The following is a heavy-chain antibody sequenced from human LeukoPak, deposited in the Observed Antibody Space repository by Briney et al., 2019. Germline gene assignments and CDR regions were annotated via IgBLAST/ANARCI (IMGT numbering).Heavy chain of an antibody. CDR1: GFTFSSYA. D-gene: IGHD2-2*01. Sequence: GRSLRLSCAASGFTFSSYAMHWVRQAPAKGLERVAVIWYDGSNENYGDSVKGRFTISRDNSKNTLYLQMSSLRAEDTAVYYCARHYCSRADCYADSFDVWGQGTMVTVSS. CDR3: ARHYCSRADCYADSFDV. CDR2: IWYDGSNE. V-gene: IGHV3-33*01. J-gene: IGHJ3*01.